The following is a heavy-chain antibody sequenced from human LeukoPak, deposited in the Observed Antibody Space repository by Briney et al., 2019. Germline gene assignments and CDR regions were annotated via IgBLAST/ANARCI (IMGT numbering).Heavy chain of an antibody. CDR2: IYPGDSGT. D-gene: IGHD3-22*01. J-gene: IGHJ4*02. V-gene: IGHV5-51*01. CDR1: GYSFTSYW. CDR3: ARSYGYYYDSSGYPY. Sequence: GESLKISCKGSGYSFTSYWIGWVRQMPGKGLEWMGIIYPGDSGTRYSPSFQGQVTISADKSISTAYLQWSSLKASDTAMYYCARSYGYYYDSSGYPYWGQGTLVTVSS.